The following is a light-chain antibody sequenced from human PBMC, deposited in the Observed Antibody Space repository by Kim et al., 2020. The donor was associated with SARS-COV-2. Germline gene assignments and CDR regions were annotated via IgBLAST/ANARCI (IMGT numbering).Light chain of an antibody. CDR3: EAWDDSLSGWV. Sequence: ELTQPPSASGTPGQRVTISCSGSSSNIGSNYVYWYQQLPGTAPKLLIYRNNQRPSGVPDRFSGSKSGTSASLAISGLRSEDEAEYYCEAWDDSLSGWVFGGGTQLTV. J-gene: IGLJ3*02. CDR1: SSNIGSNY. CDR2: RNN. V-gene: IGLV1-47*01.